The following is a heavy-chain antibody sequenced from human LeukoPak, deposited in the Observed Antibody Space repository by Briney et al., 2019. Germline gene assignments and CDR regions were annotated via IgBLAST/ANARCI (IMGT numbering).Heavy chain of an antibody. V-gene: IGHV4-34*01. CDR3: ARDFCSGGSCYWNSWFDP. D-gene: IGHD2-15*01. Sequence: SETLSLTCAVYGESFSGYYWSWIRQPPGKGLEWIREINHSGGTNYNPSLKIRVAISVDTSKNQFSLKLSSVTAADTAVYYCARDFCSGGSCYWNSWFDPGGQGTLVTVSS. CDR2: INHSGGT. J-gene: IGHJ5*02. CDR1: GESFSGYY.